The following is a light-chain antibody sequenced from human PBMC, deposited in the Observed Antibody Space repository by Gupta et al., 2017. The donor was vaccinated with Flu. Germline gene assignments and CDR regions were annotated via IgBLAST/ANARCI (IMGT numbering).Light chain of an antibody. CDR3: HLWDSSTDQWV. V-gene: IGLV3-21*02. J-gene: IGLJ3*02. Sequence: SYVLTQPPPLSVAPGQTARMDGAGNNIGRQGVRWYQQKRGQAPVLVLDEDDDRPSGIPERFSGFNSGNAAILTISRVEVGDAADYCCHLWDSSTDQWVFGGGTKLTVL. CDR2: EDD. CDR1: NIGRQG.